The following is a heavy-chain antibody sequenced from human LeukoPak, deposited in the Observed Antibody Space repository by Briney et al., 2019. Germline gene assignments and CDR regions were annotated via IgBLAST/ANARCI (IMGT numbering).Heavy chain of an antibody. CDR2: IIPIFGTA. V-gene: IGHV1-69*13. CDR1: GCTFSSYA. CDR3: ARCMTIFGVVIYYYMDV. Sequence: SVKVSCKASGCTFSSYAISWVRQAPGQGLECMGGIIPIFGTANYAQKFQGRVTITADESTSTAYMELSSLRSEDTAVYYCARCMTIFGVVIYYYMDVWGKGTTVTVSS. D-gene: IGHD3-3*01. J-gene: IGHJ6*03.